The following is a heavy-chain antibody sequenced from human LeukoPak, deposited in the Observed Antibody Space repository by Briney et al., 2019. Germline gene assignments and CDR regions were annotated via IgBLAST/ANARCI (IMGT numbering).Heavy chain of an antibody. V-gene: IGHV3-21*01. CDR2: ISSSSSYI. J-gene: IGHJ3*02. CDR3: ARDVMGATSDVFEI. CDR1: GFTFNTYS. D-gene: IGHD1-26*01. Sequence: PGGSLRLSCEASGFTFNTYSMNWARQAPGKGLEWVSSISSSSSYIYYADSVKGRFTISRDNSKNTLYVQMNSLRAEDTAVYYCARDVMGATSDVFEIWGQGTMVTVSS.